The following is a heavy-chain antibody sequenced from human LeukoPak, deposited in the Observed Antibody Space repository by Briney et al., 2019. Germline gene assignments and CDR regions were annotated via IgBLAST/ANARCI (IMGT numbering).Heavy chain of an antibody. Sequence: PSETLSLTCTVSGGSISSGGYYWSWIRQHSGKGLEWIGYIYYSGSTYYNPSLKSRVTISVDTSKNQFSLKLSSVTAADTAVYYCARGSSGWFDYYFDYWGQGTLVTVSS. CDR3: ARGSSGWFDYYFDY. CDR2: IYYSGST. V-gene: IGHV4-31*03. CDR1: GGSISSGGYY. J-gene: IGHJ4*02. D-gene: IGHD6-19*01.